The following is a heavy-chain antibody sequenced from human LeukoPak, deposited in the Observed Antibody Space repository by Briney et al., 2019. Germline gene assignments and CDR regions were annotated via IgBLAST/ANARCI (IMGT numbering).Heavy chain of an antibody. CDR3: ARVYSTYYYDSSGPGDAFDI. D-gene: IGHD3-22*01. J-gene: IGHJ3*02. V-gene: IGHV3-7*04. CDR1: GFTFSSYW. CDR2: IKQDGSEK. Sequence: GGSLRLSCAASGFTFSSYWMSWVRQAPGKGLEWVANIKQDGSEKYYVDSVKGRFTISRDNAKNSLYLQMNSLRAEDTAVYYCARVYSTYYYDSSGPGDAFDIWGQGTMVTVSS.